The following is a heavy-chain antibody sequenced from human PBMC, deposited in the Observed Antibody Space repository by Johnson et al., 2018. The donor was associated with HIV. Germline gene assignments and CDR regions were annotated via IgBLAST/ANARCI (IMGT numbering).Heavy chain of an antibody. Sequence: VQLVESGGGLVQPGRSLRLSCAASGFTFADYAMHWARQTPGKGLEWVSGISGSGGSTYYADSVKGRFTISRDNSKNTLYLQMNSLRAEDTAVYYCARESELLSSSDAFDIWGQGTMVTVSS. V-gene: IGHV3-23*04. CDR2: ISGSGGST. D-gene: IGHD6-6*01. CDR1: GFTFADYA. J-gene: IGHJ3*02. CDR3: ARESELLSSSDAFDI.